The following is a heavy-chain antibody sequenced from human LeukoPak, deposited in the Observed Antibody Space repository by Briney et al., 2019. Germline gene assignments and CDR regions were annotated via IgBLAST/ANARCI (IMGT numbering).Heavy chain of an antibody. D-gene: IGHD3-3*01. CDR1: GFTFSNYW. Sequence: GGSLRLSCAASGFTFSNYWMHWVRQAPGKGLEWVANIKEDGSEKYLLGSVKGRFSISRDNTKNSLYLQMNSLRVDDTAVYYCARALSAWGQGTLVTVSS. J-gene: IGHJ4*02. CDR3: ARALSA. V-gene: IGHV3-7*03. CDR2: IKEDGSEK.